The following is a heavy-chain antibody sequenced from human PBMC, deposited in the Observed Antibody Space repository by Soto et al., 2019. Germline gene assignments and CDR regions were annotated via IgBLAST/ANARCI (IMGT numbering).Heavy chain of an antibody. D-gene: IGHD6-13*01. CDR1: GYTFTNYG. CDR2: ISAYNGNT. V-gene: IGHV1-18*01. CDR3: ARDREQLVLYYFDY. J-gene: IGHJ4*02. Sequence: GASVKVSCRASGYTFTNYGISWVRQAPGQGLEWMGWISAYNGNTNYAQKLQGRVTMTTDTSTSTAYMELRSLRSDDTAVYYCARDREQLVLYYFDYWGQGTLVTVSS.